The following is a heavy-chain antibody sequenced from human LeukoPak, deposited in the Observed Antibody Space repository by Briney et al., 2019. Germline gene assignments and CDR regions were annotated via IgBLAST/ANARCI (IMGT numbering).Heavy chain of an antibody. Sequence: SETLSLTCTVSGGSISSGSYFWSWIRQPAGKGLEWIGRIYISGSTNYNPFLKSRVSISVDMSKNQFSLKLSSVTAADTAVYYCARGSSGGYFDWFNWFDPWGQGTLVTVSS. CDR1: GGSISSGSYF. CDR3: ARGSSGGYFDWFNWFDP. CDR2: IYISGST. J-gene: IGHJ5*02. D-gene: IGHD3-9*01. V-gene: IGHV4-61*02.